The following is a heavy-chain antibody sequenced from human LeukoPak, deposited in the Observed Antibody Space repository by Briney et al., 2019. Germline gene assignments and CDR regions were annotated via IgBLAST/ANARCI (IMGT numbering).Heavy chain of an antibody. Sequence: SGPTLVNPTQTLTLTCTFSGFSLSTSGMCVSWIRQPPGKALEWLARIDWDDDKYYSTSLKTRLTISRDTSKNQVVFTMTNMDPVDTATYYCARIRGYGSGTYYGMDVWGQGTTVTVSS. CDR3: ARIRGYGSGTYYGMDV. J-gene: IGHJ6*02. CDR1: GFSLSTSGMC. CDR2: IDWDDDK. V-gene: IGHV2-70*11. D-gene: IGHD3-10*01.